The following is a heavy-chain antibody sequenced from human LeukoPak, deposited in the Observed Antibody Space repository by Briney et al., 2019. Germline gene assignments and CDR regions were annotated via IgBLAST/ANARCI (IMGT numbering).Heavy chain of an antibody. V-gene: IGHV3-30*02. D-gene: IGHD1-26*01. CDR1: GFTFSSYG. CDR2: IRYDGSNK. CDR3: AKEWELTY. Sequence: GGSLGLSCAASGFTFSSYGMHWVRQAPGKGLEWVAFIRYDGSNKFYADSVKGRFTISRDNPRNTLYLQMNSLRAEDTAMYHCAKEWELTYWGQGTLVTVSS. J-gene: IGHJ4*02.